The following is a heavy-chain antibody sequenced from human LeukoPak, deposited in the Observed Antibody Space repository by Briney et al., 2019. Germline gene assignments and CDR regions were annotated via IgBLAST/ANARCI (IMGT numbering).Heavy chain of an antibody. CDR3: ARDLSSGWYYFDY. Sequence: GASVNVSCKASGYTFTSYAMHWVRQAPGQRLEWMGWINAGNGNTKYSQKFQGRVTITRDTSASTAYMELSSLRSEDTAVYYCARDLSSGWYYFDYWGQGTLVTVSS. CDR2: INAGNGNT. CDR1: GYTFTSYA. J-gene: IGHJ4*02. D-gene: IGHD6-19*01. V-gene: IGHV1-3*01.